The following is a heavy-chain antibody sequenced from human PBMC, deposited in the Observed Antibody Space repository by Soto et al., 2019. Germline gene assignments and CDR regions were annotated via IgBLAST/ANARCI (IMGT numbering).Heavy chain of an antibody. J-gene: IGHJ5*02. Sequence: QLQLQESGPGLVKPSETLSLTCTVSGGSISSSSYYWGWIRQPPGKGLEWIGSIYYSGSTYYNPALKSRITISVNTSGNQSAPKLSPVTAADTAVYYGARNPIAAAVKWFDPWGQGALVTVSS. CDR3: ARNPIAAAVKWFDP. CDR2: IYYSGST. D-gene: IGHD6-13*01. V-gene: IGHV4-39*01. CDR1: GGSISSSSYY.